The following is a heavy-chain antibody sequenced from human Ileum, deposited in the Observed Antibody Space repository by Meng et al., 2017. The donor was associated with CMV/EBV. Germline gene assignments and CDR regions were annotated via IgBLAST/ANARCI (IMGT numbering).Heavy chain of an antibody. J-gene: IGHJ5*02. CDR2: IHPTGTT. Sequence: QLLLQASGPRLLQPSEPLSLTCTVAGGFLTSYYWTWSRQPAGKGLEWIGRIHPTGTTDDNPSLRSRVSMSLDKSKNQFSLKLTSVTAADTAVYYCARAAARGVPVDLWGQGTLVTVSS. CDR1: GGFLTSYY. D-gene: IGHD3-10*01. V-gene: IGHV4-4*07. CDR3: ARAAARGVPVDL.